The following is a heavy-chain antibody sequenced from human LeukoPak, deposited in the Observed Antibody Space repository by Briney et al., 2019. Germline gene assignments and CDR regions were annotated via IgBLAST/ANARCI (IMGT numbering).Heavy chain of an antibody. Sequence: LPGGSLRLSCAASGFTFSSYAMSWVRQAPGKGLEWVSAISGSGGSTYYADSVKGRFTISRDNSKNTLYLQMNSLRAEDTAVYYCAKDRLDGWLLFDRVAQPSIDYWGQGTLVTVSS. V-gene: IGHV3-23*01. CDR2: ISGSGGST. CDR3: AKDRLDGWLLFDRVAQPSIDY. J-gene: IGHJ4*02. CDR1: GFTFSSYA. D-gene: IGHD3-3*01.